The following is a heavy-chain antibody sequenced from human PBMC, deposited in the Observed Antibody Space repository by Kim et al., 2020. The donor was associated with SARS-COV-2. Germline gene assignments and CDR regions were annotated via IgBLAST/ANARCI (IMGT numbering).Heavy chain of an antibody. Sequence: SETLSLTCTVSGGSITPYYWSWLRQPPGKGLEWIGYIYSSGSTNYNSSLKSRVTISLDTSKNQFSLRLNSVTTADTAIYYCAREGREHNYAYDHWGQGTLVTVSS. J-gene: IGHJ4*02. V-gene: IGHV4-59*01. D-gene: IGHD2-2*01. CDR1: GGSITPYY. CDR2: IYSSGST. CDR3: AREGREHNYAYDH.